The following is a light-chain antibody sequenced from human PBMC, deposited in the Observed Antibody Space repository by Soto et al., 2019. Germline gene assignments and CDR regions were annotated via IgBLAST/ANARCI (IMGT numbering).Light chain of an antibody. CDR2: AAS. Sequence: DIQMTQSPSSLSASVGDRVTITCRASQSISSYLNWYQQKPGKAPKLLIYAASSLQSGVPSRFSGSGSGTDSTLTISSLQPEDFATYYCQQSYSRTFGQGTKVEIK. J-gene: IGKJ1*01. CDR1: QSISSY. CDR3: QQSYSRT. V-gene: IGKV1-39*01.